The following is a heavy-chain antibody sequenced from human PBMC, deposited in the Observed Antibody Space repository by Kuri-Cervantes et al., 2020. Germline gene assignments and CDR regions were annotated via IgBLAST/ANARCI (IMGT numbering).Heavy chain of an antibody. CDR1: GGSISSRGYY. D-gene: IGHD3-10*01. CDR3: ARQTWRITTPSWFDP. V-gene: IGHV4-39*01. J-gene: IGHJ5*02. CDR2: IYYSRSN. Sequence: SETLSLTCTVSGGSISSRGYYWGWIRQPPGKGLEWIESIYYSRSNYYNPYLRSRVTISVDTSKNQFSLKRRSVTAADTAVYYCARQTWRITTPSWFDPWGQGTLVTVSS.